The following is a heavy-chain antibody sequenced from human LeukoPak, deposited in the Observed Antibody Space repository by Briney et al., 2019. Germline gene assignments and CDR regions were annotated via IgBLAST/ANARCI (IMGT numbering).Heavy chain of an antibody. CDR2: ISWNSGSI. V-gene: IGHV3-9*03. Sequence: GGSLRLSCAASGFTFDDYAMHWVRQAPGKGLEWVSGISWNSGSIGYADSVKGRFTISRDNAKNSLYLQMNSLRAEDMALYYCATSLQLWYRFDYWGQGTLVTVSS. CDR1: GFTFDDYA. CDR3: ATSLQLWYRFDY. D-gene: IGHD5-18*01. J-gene: IGHJ4*02.